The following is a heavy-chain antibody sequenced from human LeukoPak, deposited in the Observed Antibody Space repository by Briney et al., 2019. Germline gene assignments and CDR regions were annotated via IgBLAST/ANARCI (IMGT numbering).Heavy chain of an antibody. Sequence: GGSLRLSCAASGFTFSSYEMNWVRQAPGKGLEWVSYISSSANTIYYADSVKGRFTISRDNAKNSLYLQMNSLRAEDTAVYYCASDGGILYSSAWNDYWGQGTLVTVSS. CDR3: ASDGGILYSSAWNDY. D-gene: IGHD6-25*01. CDR2: ISSSANTI. CDR1: GFTFSSYE. V-gene: IGHV3-48*03. J-gene: IGHJ4*02.